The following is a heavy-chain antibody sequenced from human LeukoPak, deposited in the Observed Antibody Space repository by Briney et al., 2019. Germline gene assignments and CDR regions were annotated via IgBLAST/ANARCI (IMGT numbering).Heavy chain of an antibody. V-gene: IGHV3-23*01. CDR1: GFTFSIYA. CDR3: AKDLYCSGGSCGY. J-gene: IGHJ4*02. D-gene: IGHD2-15*01. Sequence: PGRSLRLSCAASGFTFSIYAISWVRQAPGKGLEWVSAISGSGGSTYYADSVKGRFTISRDNSKNTLYLQMNSLRAEDTALYYCAKDLYCSGGSCGYWGQGTLVTVSS. CDR2: ISGSGGST.